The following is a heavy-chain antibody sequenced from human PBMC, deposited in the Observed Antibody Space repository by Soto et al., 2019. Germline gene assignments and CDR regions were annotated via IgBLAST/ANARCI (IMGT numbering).Heavy chain of an antibody. J-gene: IGHJ6*03. CDR3: ARDRGVAPPVAGNTHYYYHMDV. D-gene: IGHD6-19*01. CDR2: ISAYNGNT. V-gene: IGHV1-18*01. CDR1: GYSFTNYG. Sequence: QDQLVQSGVEVQKPGASVKVSCKASGYSFTNYGITWVRQAPGQGFEWMGWISAYNGNTNYAQKFQGRVTLTTDASTSTAYFELRSLRSDDTAVYYCARDRGVAPPVAGNTHYYYHMDVWGKGTTVTVSS.